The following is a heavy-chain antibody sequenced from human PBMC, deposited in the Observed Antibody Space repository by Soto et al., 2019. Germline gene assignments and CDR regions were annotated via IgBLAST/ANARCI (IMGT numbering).Heavy chain of an antibody. J-gene: IGHJ4*02. D-gene: IGHD4-17*01. V-gene: IGHV3-23*01. Sequence: GGSLRLSCAASGFTFSRDGMSWVRQAPGKGLEWVSLITDNGGSTYYADSVKGRFTISRDNTKNTLFLQMNSLRAKDTAVYYCATERATTTAFDYWGQGALVTVSS. CDR1: GFTFSRDG. CDR3: ATERATTTAFDY. CDR2: ITDNGGST.